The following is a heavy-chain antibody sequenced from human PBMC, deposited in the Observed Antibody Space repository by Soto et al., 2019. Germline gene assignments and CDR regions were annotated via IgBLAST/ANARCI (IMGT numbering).Heavy chain of an antibody. V-gene: IGHV3-13*01. D-gene: IGHD3-22*01. J-gene: IGHJ6*02. CDR1: GFTFSSYD. Sequence: GGSLRLSCAASGFTFSSYDMHWVRQATGKGLEWVSAIGTAGDTYYPGSVKGRFTISRENAKNSLYLQMNSLRAEDTAVYYCARASNYYDSSGTGGYYYYGMDVWGQGTTVTVSS. CDR2: IGTAGDT. CDR3: ARASNYYDSSGTGGYYYYGMDV.